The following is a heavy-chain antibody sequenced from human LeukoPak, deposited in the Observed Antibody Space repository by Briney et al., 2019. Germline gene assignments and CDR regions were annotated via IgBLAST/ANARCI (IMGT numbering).Heavy chain of an antibody. CDR2: TSGSGGRT. CDR1: GFTFGSYA. CDR3: ARGHYDVWSTLYGVWY. Sequence: GGSLRLSCAASGFTFGSYAMSWVRQAPGKGLEWVSGTSGSGGRTDYGDSVKGRFTMSRDNSKNTLFLQMNSLRADDTAVYYCARGHYDVWSTLYGVWYWGQGTLVTVSS. V-gene: IGHV3-23*01. D-gene: IGHD3-3*01. J-gene: IGHJ4*02.